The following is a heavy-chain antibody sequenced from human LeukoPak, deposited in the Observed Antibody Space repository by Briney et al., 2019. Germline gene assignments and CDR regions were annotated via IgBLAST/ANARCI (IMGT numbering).Heavy chain of an antibody. CDR1: GGSISGTNW. J-gene: IGHJ4*02. D-gene: IGHD1-26*01. CDR3: SRESGAFCPFGY. CDR2: ISLAGQT. V-gene: IGHV4/OR15-8*02. Sequence: SETLSLTCGVSGGSISGTNWWGWVRQPPGQGLEWIGEISLAGQTNYNPSLNGGVTMSLDKSSNQLSLNLTSVTAADTATYYCSRESGAFCPFGYWGQGTLVIVSS.